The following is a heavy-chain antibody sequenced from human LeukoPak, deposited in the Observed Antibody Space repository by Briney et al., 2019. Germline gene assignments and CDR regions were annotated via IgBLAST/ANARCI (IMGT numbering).Heavy chain of an antibody. V-gene: IGHV1-8*01. Sequence: AASVKVSCKASGYTFTSYDINWVRQATGQGLEWMGWMNPNSGNTGYAQKFQGRVTMTRNASISTAYMELSSLRSEDTAVYYCAREVATDYYYYYGMDVWGQGTTVTVSS. CDR2: MNPNSGNT. CDR1: GYTFTSYD. D-gene: IGHD5-12*01. CDR3: AREVATDYYYYYGMDV. J-gene: IGHJ6*02.